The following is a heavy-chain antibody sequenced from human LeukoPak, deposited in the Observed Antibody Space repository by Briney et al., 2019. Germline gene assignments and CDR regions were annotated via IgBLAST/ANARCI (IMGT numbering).Heavy chain of an antibody. V-gene: IGHV1-69*06. CDR2: IIPIFGTA. CDR3: ARGYCSGGSCYPFDY. J-gene: IGHJ4*02. CDR1: GGTFSSYA. D-gene: IGHD2-15*01. Sequence: GASAKVSCKASGGTFSSYAISWVRQAPGQGLEWMGGIIPIFGTANYAQKFQGRVTITADKSTSTAYMELSSLRSEDTAVYYCARGYCSGGSCYPFDYWGQGTLVTVSS.